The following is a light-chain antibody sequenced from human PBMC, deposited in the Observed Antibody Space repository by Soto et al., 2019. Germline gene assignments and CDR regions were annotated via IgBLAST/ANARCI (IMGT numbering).Light chain of an antibody. J-gene: IGKJ1*01. CDR2: KAS. CDR1: QTISSW. CDR3: QQLNSYPWT. V-gene: IGKV1-5*03. Sequence: DIQMTQSPSTLSGSVGDRVTITCRASQTISSWLAWYQQKPGKAPKLLIYKASTLKSGVPSRFSGRGSGTDFTLTISSLQPEDFATYYCQQLNSYPWTFGQGTKVDI.